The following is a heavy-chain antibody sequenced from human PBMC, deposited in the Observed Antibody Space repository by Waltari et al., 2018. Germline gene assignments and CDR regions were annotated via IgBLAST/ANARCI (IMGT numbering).Heavy chain of an antibody. CDR1: GGSISSYY. CDR2: IYTSGST. Sequence: QVQLQESGPGLVKPSETLSLTCTVSGGSISSYYWSWIRQLAGKGLEWIGRIYTSGSTNYNPSLKSRVTMSVDTSKNQFSLKLSSVTAADTAVYYCAREGDQLVLDWFDPWGQGTLVTVSS. J-gene: IGHJ5*02. V-gene: IGHV4-4*07. D-gene: IGHD6-13*01. CDR3: AREGDQLVLDWFDP.